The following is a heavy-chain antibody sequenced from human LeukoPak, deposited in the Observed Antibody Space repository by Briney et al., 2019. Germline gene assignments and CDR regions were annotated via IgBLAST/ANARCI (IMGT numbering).Heavy chain of an antibody. Sequence: SETLSLTCTVSGGSISSSSYYWGWIRQRPGKGLEWIGSIYYSGSTYYNPSLKSRVTISVDTSKNQFSLKLSSVTAADTAVYYCARGRIYSSSWYLDYWGQGTLVTVSS. CDR3: ARGRIYSSSWYLDY. D-gene: IGHD6-13*01. V-gene: IGHV4-39*07. CDR2: IYYSGST. CDR1: GGSISSSSYY. J-gene: IGHJ4*02.